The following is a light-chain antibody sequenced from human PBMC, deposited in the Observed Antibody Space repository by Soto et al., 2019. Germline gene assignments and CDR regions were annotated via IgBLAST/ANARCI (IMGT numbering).Light chain of an antibody. J-gene: IGKJ2*01. V-gene: IGKV1-5*03. CDR1: QSVNIW. CDR3: QQYYTEGA. Sequence: DIQMTQSPSTLSASVGDRVTITCRASQSVNIWLAWYQQKPGKAPDLLIYKASILESGVPSRVSGSGSGTEFTLTISSLQPEDFATYYCQQYYTEGAFGQGTKLEIK. CDR2: KAS.